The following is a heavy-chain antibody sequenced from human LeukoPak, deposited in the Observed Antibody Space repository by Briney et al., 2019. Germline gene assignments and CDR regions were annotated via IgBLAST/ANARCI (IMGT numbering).Heavy chain of an antibody. CDR1: GYTFTSYA. J-gene: IGHJ5*02. Sequence: ASVKVSCKASGYTFTSYAMNWVRQAPGQGLEWMGWINTNTGNPTYAQGFTGRFVFSLDTSVSTAYLQISSLKAEDTAVYYCARSSSGWERDWFDPWGQGTLVTVSS. CDR2: INTNTGNP. V-gene: IGHV7-4-1*02. D-gene: IGHD6-19*01. CDR3: ARSSSGWERDWFDP.